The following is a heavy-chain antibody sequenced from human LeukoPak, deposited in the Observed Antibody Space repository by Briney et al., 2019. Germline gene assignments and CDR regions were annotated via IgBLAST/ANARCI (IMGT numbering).Heavy chain of an antibody. CDR3: AKRGVVIRVILVGFHKEAYYFDS. D-gene: IGHD3/OR15-3a*01. J-gene: IGHJ4*02. V-gene: IGHV3-23*01. CDR1: GITLSNYG. Sequence: GGSLRLSCAVSGITLSNYGMSWVREAPGKGLEWVAGISDSGGSTNYADSVKGRFTISRDNPKNTLYLQMNSLRAEDTAVYFCAKRGVVIRVILVGFHKEAYYFDSWGQGALVTVSS. CDR2: ISDSGGST.